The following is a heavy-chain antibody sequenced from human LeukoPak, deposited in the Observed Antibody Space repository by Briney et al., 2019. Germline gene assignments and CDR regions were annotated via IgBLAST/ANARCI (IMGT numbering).Heavy chain of an antibody. CDR3: AREPPFIIGTTFFDY. J-gene: IGHJ4*02. CDR2: ISTSSTYI. Sequence: GGSLRLSCAASGFTFSSYSMNWVRQAPGKGLEWVSSISTSSTYIYYADSVKGRVTISRDNAKNSLYLQMNSLRAEDTAVYYCAREPPFIIGTTFFDYWGQGTLVAVSS. CDR1: GFTFSSYS. V-gene: IGHV3-21*01. D-gene: IGHD1-20*01.